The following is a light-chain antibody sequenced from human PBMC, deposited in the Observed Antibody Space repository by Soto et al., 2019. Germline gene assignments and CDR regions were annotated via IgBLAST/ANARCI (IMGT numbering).Light chain of an antibody. CDR2: EVS. CDR3: SRYRHSCTLV. Sequence: SALTQPASISGSPGQSISIFCNGTSSDVSAYNYVSSYQQHPGKAPKFMIYEVSNRPSGVSNRCTGSKSGNTTSLPISGLQAEEEADSNCSRYRHSCTLVFGTGTTVT. CDR1: SSDVSAYNY. V-gene: IGLV2-14*01. J-gene: IGLJ1*01.